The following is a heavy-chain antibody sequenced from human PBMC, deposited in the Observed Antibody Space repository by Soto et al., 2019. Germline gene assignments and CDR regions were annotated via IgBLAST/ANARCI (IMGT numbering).Heavy chain of an antibody. D-gene: IGHD2-15*01. Sequence: QVQLVQSGTEVKKPGASVKVSCKASGYTFSSHGINWVRQAPGQGPEWMGWISAYNGNTNYAQKVQGRVNMSTDTSTSTAYMELRSLRSDDTAVYYCARSRYCSGGSCPLNFDYWGQGTLVSVSS. J-gene: IGHJ4*02. V-gene: IGHV1-18*01. CDR3: ARSRYCSGGSCPLNFDY. CDR2: ISAYNGNT. CDR1: GYTFSSHG.